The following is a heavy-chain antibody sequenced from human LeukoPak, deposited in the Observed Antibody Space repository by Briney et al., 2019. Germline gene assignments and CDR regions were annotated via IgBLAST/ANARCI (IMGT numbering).Heavy chain of an antibody. Sequence: GGSLRLSCAASGFTVSSNYMSWVRQAPGKGLEWVSVIYSDGSTYYADSVKGRFTISRDNSKNTLYLQMNSLRAEDTAVYYCARDGSGSGFNWFAPWGQGTLVTVSS. V-gene: IGHV3-53*01. CDR2: IYSDGST. CDR1: GFTVSSNY. D-gene: IGHD3-10*01. J-gene: IGHJ5*02. CDR3: ARDGSGSGFNWFAP.